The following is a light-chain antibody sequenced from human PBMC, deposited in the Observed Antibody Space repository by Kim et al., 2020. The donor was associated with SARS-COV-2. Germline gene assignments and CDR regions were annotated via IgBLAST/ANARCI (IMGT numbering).Light chain of an antibody. Sequence: VSPGQTASITCSGDKLGDKYVFWYQQKPGQSPVLVIYQDTKRHSGIPERFSASNSGNTATLTISGTQATDEADYYCQAWDSGTAVVFGGGTQLTVL. CDR2: QDT. J-gene: IGLJ2*01. V-gene: IGLV3-1*01. CDR3: QAWDSGTAVV. CDR1: KLGDKY.